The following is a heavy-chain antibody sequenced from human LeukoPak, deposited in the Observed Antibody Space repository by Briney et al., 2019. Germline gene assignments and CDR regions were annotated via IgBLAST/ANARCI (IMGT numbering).Heavy chain of an antibody. CDR2: ISSSGNT. CDR3: ARREPKSGYFDY. V-gene: IGHV4-31*01. Sequence: WIGYISSSGNTYYNPSLQSQFTVSRDTFKNQFSLTLNSVTAADTAVYYCARREPKSGYFDYWGQGTLVTVSS. J-gene: IGHJ4*02. D-gene: IGHD3-3*01.